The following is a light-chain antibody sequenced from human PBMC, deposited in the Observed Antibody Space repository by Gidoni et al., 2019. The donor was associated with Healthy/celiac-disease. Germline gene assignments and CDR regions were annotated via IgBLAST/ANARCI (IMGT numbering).Light chain of an antibody. Sequence: EIVMTQSPATLSVSPGDRATLSCRASQRVSSNLAWYQQKPGQAPRLLIYGASTRATGIPARFSGSGSGTEFTLTISSLQSEDFAVYYCQQYNNWPPYPFGQGTKLEIK. CDR2: GAS. CDR3: QQYNNWPPYP. J-gene: IGKJ2*01. V-gene: IGKV3-15*01. CDR1: QRVSSN.